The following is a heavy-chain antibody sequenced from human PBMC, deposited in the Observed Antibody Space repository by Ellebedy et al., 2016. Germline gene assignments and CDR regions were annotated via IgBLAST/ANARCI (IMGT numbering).Heavy chain of an antibody. CDR1: GGSVRSASYY. CDR2: IYNSGST. V-gene: IGHV4-61*01. Sequence: SETLSLTCTVSGGSVRSASYYWSWIRQPPGKGLEWMAYIYNSGSTNYNPSLKSRVTVSLDTSKNQFSLKLSSVTAADTAVYYCARGRFWVGFWSGYSATIFDYWGQGTLVTVSS. D-gene: IGHD3-3*01. CDR3: ARGRFWVGFWSGYSATIFDY. J-gene: IGHJ4*02.